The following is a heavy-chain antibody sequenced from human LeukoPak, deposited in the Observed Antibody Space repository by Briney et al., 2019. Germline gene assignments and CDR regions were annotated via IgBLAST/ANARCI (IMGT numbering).Heavy chain of an antibody. V-gene: IGHV3-23*01. Sequence: GGSLRLSCAASGFTFSTYAMSWVRQAPGKGLEWVSGISGSGDNTYYADSAKGRFTISRDNSKNTLYLQMNSLRAEDTAVYYCAKVGSRMVRGVINWFDPWGQGTLVTVSS. CDR3: AKVGSRMVRGVINWFDP. CDR2: ISGSGDNT. CDR1: GFTFSTYA. D-gene: IGHD3-10*01. J-gene: IGHJ5*02.